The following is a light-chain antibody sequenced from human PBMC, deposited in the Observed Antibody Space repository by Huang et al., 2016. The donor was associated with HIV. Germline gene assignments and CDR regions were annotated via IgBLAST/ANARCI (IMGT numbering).Light chain of an antibody. V-gene: IGKV4-1*01. CDR3: QQYYSTPLT. CDR2: WAS. CDR1: QSVLYSSNNKTY. Sequence: DIVMTQSLDSLAVSLGERATINCKSSQSVLYSSNNKTYLAWYRQRPGQPPNLLIYWASTREAGVPDRLSGSGSGKDFTLTISSLQAEDVAIYYCQQYYSTPLTFGGGTKVEIK. J-gene: IGKJ4*01.